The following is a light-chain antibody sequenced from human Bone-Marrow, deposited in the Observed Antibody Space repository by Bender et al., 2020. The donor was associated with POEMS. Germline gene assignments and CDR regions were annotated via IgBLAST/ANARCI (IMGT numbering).Light chain of an antibody. CDR2: EVN. J-gene: IGLJ3*02. Sequence: QSALTQPASVSGSPGQSITISCTGTSSDGGNYNLVSWYQQHPGKAPKLIIFEVNKRPSEVPDRFSGSRSGTSASLAISGLQSEDEADYYCAVWDDSLNGWVFGGGTKLTVL. V-gene: IGLV2-14*02. CDR3: AVWDDSLNGWV. CDR1: SSDGGNYNL.